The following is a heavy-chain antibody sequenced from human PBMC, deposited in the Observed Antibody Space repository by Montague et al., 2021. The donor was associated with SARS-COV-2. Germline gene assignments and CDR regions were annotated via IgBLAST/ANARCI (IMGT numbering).Heavy chain of an antibody. V-gene: IGHV4-59*08. CDR1: GDSVSRSY. Sequence: SETLSLTCTVAGDSVSRSYWNWIRQSPGKGLEWIGNIYYYGSVNYNPSRKGRLSISLDTSKNQLSLTLTSVTAADTATYYCARQITMVREPFDSWGQGTLVLVSS. CDR2: IYYYGSV. D-gene: IGHD3-10*01. CDR3: ARQITMVREPFDS. J-gene: IGHJ4*02.